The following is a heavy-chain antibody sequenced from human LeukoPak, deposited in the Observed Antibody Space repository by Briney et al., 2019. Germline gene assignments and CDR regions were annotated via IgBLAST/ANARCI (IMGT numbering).Heavy chain of an antibody. CDR1: GGSISSGGYY. V-gene: IGHV4-30-2*05. Sequence: PSETLSLTCTVSGGSISSGGYYWSWIRQPPGKGLEWIGYIYHSGSTYYNPSLKSRVTISVDTSKNQFSLNLSSVTAADTAVFYCARGHDYFDYWGQGTLVTVSS. CDR3: ARGHDYFDY. CDR2: IYHSGST. J-gene: IGHJ4*02.